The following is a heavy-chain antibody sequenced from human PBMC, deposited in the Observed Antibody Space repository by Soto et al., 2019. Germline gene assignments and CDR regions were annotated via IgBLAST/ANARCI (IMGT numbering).Heavy chain of an antibody. V-gene: IGHV1-8*01. D-gene: IGHD6-13*01. CDR2: MNPNSGNT. CDR3: ARGIAIAAAGTRWFDP. Sequence: ASVKVSCKASGYTFTSYDINWVRQATGQGLEWMGWMNPNSGNTGYAQKFQGRVTMTRNTSISTAYMELSSLRSEDTAVYYCARGIAIAAAGTRWFDPWGQGTLVTVS. J-gene: IGHJ5*02. CDR1: GYTFTSYD.